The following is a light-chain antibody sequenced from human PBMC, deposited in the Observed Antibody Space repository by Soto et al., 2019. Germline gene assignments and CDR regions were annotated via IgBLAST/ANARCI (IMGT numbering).Light chain of an antibody. CDR3: QQYGRSPRT. CDR1: QSISSNY. V-gene: IGKV3-20*01. CDR2: GAS. Sequence: EIVLTQSPGTLSMSPGERATLSCRASQSISSNYLAWYQQKPGQAPRLLIYGASSRATGIPDRFSGSGSGTDFTLTISRLEAEDFADYYCQQYGRSPRTFGQGTKVEFK. J-gene: IGKJ1*01.